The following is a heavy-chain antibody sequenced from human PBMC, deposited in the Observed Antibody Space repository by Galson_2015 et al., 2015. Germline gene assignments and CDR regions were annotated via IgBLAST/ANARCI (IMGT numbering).Heavy chain of an antibody. Sequence: QSGAEVKKPGASVKVSCTASGYTFTHYGISWVRQAPGLGLEWMGWIDPYNGNTNYAQMVQGRVTMTTDTSTSTAYMELRSLRSDDTAVYFCARGGDMVPHDCWGQGTLVTVSS. CDR2: IDPYNGNT. CDR1: GYTFTHYG. V-gene: IGHV1-18*01. CDR3: ARGGDMVPHDC. D-gene: IGHD4/OR15-4a*01. J-gene: IGHJ4*02.